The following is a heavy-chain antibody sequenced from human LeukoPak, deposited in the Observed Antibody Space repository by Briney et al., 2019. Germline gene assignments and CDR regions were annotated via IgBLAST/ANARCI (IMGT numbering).Heavy chain of an antibody. CDR1: GGSISSYY. CDR3: ARHGLGYCSSTSCSEARTFDY. CDR2: IYYSGST. Sequence: SEALSLTGTVSGGSISSYYWSWIRQPPGKGLEWIGYIYYSGSTNYNPSLKSRVTISVDTSKNKSSLKLSSVTAADTAVYYCARHGLGYCSSTSCSEARTFDYWGQGNLVTVSS. J-gene: IGHJ4*02. D-gene: IGHD2-2*01. V-gene: IGHV4-59*08.